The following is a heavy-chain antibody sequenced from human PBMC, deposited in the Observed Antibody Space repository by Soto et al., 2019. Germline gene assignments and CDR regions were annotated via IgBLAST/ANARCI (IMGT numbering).Heavy chain of an antibody. D-gene: IGHD1-26*01. V-gene: IGHV3-30*18. CDR3: AKDSGSYAFDI. CDR2: ISYDGSNK. Sequence: GSLRLSCAASGFTFSSYGMHWVRQAPGKGLEWVAVISYDGSNKYYADSVKGRFTISRDNSKNTLYLQMNSLRAEDTAVYYCAKDSGSYAFDIWGQGTMVTVSS. J-gene: IGHJ3*02. CDR1: GFTFSSYG.